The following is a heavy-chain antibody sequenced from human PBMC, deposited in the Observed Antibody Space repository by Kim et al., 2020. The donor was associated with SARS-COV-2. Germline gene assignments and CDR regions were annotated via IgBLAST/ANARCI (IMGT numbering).Heavy chain of an antibody. Sequence: GGSLRLSCAASGFTFSSCAMHWVRQAPGKGLEWVAVISNDGSNKYYADSVKGRFTISRDNSKNTLYLQMNSLRPEDTAVYYCARDYSGGYYFLDYWGQGTLVTVSS. D-gene: IGHD3-22*01. V-gene: IGHV3-30-3*01. CDR2: ISNDGSNK. CDR3: ARDYSGGYYFLDY. CDR1: GFTFSSCA. J-gene: IGHJ4*02.